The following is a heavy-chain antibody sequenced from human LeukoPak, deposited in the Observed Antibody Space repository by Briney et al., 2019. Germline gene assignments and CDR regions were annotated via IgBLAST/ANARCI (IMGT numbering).Heavy chain of an antibody. CDR1: GFTFSDHY. J-gene: IGHJ4*02. V-gene: IGHV3-72*01. Sequence: GGSLRLSCAVSGFTFSDHYMDWVRQAPGKGLEWVGRIRNKANSYTTEYAASVKGRFTISRDDSKNSLYLQMNSLKTEDTAVYYCASDIRPLQGRFYYNDWGQGTLVTVSS. CDR3: ASDIRPLQGRFYYND. CDR2: IRNKANSYTT. D-gene: IGHD3-22*01.